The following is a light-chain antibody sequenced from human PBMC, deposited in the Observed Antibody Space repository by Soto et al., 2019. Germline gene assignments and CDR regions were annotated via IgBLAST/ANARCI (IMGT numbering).Light chain of an antibody. CDR3: SSFTISSAWV. V-gene: IGLV2-14*01. Sequence: QSVLTQPASVSGSPGQSITISCTGSSSDVGGLNYVSWYQHHPGNAPKLIIYEVSNRPSGVSDHFSGSKSDNTASLTISGLQTEDEADYYCSSFTISSAWVFGGGTKLTVL. J-gene: IGLJ3*02. CDR2: EVS. CDR1: SSDVGGLNY.